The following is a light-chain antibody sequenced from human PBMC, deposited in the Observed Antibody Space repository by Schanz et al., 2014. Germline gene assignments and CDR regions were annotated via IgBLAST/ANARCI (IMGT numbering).Light chain of an antibody. CDR3: CSYAGSYTWV. V-gene: IGLV2-23*01. CDR2: EGT. J-gene: IGLJ3*02. CDR1: SSDVGSYDL. Sequence: QSALTQPASVSGSPGQSITVSCSGISSDVGSYDLVSWYQQHPGKAPKHMIYEGTKRPSGVSNRFSGSQSGNTASLTISGLQAEDEADYYCCSYAGSYTWVFGGGTKLTVL.